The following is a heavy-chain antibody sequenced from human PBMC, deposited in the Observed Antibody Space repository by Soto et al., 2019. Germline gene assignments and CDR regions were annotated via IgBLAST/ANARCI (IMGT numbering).Heavy chain of an antibody. CDR2: ISAHDGHT. J-gene: IGHJ4*02. V-gene: IGHV1-18*01. CDR3: ARGAFGDVSFDY. CDR1: GYTFTTYG. D-gene: IGHD3-10*01. Sequence: ASGKVSCKASGYTFTTYGFTWVRQAPGQGLEGVGWISAHDGHTQSAQKVQGRVTMATDTSTSTAYMELRSLRSDDTAVYYCARGAFGDVSFDYWGQGTLVTVSS.